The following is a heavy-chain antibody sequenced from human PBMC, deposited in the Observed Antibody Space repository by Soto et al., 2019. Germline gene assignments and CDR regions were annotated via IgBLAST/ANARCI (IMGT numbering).Heavy chain of an antibody. V-gene: IGHV3-30*03. CDR2: ISYDGNTK. CDR1: GFTFSSYA. Sequence: GGSLRLSCAAPGFTFSSYAMSWVRQAPGMGLQWVAVISYDGNTKFYADSVKGRFTVSRDNSKNTLYLQMISLSPEDTAVYYCARKWAPNYDRGSISHWGQGTLVTVSS. J-gene: IGHJ4*02. D-gene: IGHD3-22*01. CDR3: ARKWAPNYDRGSISH.